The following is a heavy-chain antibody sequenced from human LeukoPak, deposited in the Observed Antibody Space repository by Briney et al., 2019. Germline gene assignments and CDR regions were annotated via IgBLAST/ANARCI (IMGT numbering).Heavy chain of an antibody. J-gene: IGHJ4*02. Sequence: ASVKVSCKASGYTFTGYYIHWVRQAPGQGLEWMGWINPNSGATNYAQKFQVRVTMTRDTSIRTAYVELSSLRSDDTAVYYCARAPLEGFDYWGQGTLVTVSS. V-gene: IGHV1-2*02. CDR2: INPNSGAT. CDR3: ARAPLEGFDY. CDR1: GYTFTGYY.